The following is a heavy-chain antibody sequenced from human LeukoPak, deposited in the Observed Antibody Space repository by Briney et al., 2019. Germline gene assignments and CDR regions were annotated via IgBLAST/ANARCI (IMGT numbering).Heavy chain of an antibody. V-gene: IGHV4-31*01. Sequence: SETLSLTCTVSGGSITSAVYYWTWIRQHPGKGLEWIGYIYYSGSTYSGSTYYNPSLKSPVTISVDTSKNHFSLKLSSVTAADTAVYYCARALGNYGAFDIWGQGTMVTVSS. CDR2: IYYSGSTYSGST. CDR3: ARALGNYGAFDI. J-gene: IGHJ3*02. D-gene: IGHD3-16*01. CDR1: GGSITSAVYY.